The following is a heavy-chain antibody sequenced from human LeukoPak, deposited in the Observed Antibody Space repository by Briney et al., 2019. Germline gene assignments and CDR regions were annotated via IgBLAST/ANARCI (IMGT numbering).Heavy chain of an antibody. J-gene: IGHJ5*02. Sequence: GGSLRLSCAASGFTFSSYSMTWVRQAPGKGPEWVSAIGGRGGSTYYADSLGGRFTISRDNSKDMVYLQMNSLKVEDTATYYCGKEGGAWGQGTKVTVSS. CDR2: IGGRGGST. CDR1: GFTFSSYS. V-gene: IGHV3-23*01. D-gene: IGHD3-16*01. CDR3: GKEGGA.